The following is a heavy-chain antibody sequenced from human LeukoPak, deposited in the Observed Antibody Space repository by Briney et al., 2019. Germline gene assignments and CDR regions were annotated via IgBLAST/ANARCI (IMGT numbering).Heavy chain of an antibody. J-gene: IGHJ4*02. D-gene: IGHD3-22*01. Sequence: GASVKVSCKASGGTFSSYAISWVRQAPGQGLEWMGGIIPIFGTANYAQKFQGRVTITADESTSTAYMELSSLRSEDTAVYYCASGGDYYDSSGYYPRFDYWGQGTLVTASS. CDR3: ASGGDYYDSSGYYPRFDY. CDR1: GGTFSSYA. CDR2: IIPIFGTA. V-gene: IGHV1-69*01.